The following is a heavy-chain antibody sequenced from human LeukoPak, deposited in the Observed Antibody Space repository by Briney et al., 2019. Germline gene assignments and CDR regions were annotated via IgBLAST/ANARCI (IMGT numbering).Heavy chain of an antibody. D-gene: IGHD3-10*01. CDR2: ISGPTI. J-gene: IGHJ4*02. CDR3: ARAGFGSGTYTFDY. CDR1: GFTFSTYG. Sequence: GGSLRLSCAASGFTFSTYGMNWVRQAPGKGLEWVSYISGPTIFHADSVKGRFTISRDNAESSLYLQMNSLRAEDTAVYYCARAGFGSGTYTFDYWGQGTLVTVSS. V-gene: IGHV3-48*04.